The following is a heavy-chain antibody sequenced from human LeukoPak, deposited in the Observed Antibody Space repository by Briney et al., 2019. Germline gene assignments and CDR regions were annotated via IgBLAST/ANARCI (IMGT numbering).Heavy chain of an antibody. CDR3: AREDTMIVYNY. Sequence: PSQTLSLTCTVSGGSISSGSYYWSWIRQPAGKGLEWIGRIYTSGSTNYNPSLKSRVTISVDTSKNQFSLKLSSVTAPDTAVYYCAREDTMIVYNYWGQGTLVTVSS. V-gene: IGHV4-61*02. D-gene: IGHD3-22*01. J-gene: IGHJ4*02. CDR2: IYTSGST. CDR1: GGSISSGSYY.